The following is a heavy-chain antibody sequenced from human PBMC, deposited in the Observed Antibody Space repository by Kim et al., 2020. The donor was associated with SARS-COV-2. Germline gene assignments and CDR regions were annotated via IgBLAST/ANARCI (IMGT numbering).Heavy chain of an antibody. Sequence: SETLSLTCTVSGGSISSSSYYWGWIRQPPGKGLEWIGSIYYSGSTYYNPSLKSRVTISVDTSKNQFSLKLSSVTAADTAVYYCARDQSRRVVVVVAAIQGWFDPWGQGTLVTVSS. D-gene: IGHD2-15*01. CDR1: GGSISSSSYY. CDR2: IYYSGST. CDR3: ARDQSRRVVVVVAAIQGWFDP. J-gene: IGHJ5*02. V-gene: IGHV4-39*07.